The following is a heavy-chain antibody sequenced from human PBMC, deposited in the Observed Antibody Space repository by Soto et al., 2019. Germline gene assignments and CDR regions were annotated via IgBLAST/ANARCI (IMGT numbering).Heavy chain of an antibody. CDR3: ARARKIVVVVAATRTGFDY. Sequence: ASVKVSCKASGYTFTGYYMHWVRQAPGQGLEWMGWINPNSGGTNYAQKLQGRVTMTTDTSTSTAYMELRSLRSDDTAVYYCARARKIVVVVAATRTGFDYWGQGTLVTVSS. D-gene: IGHD2-15*01. CDR2: INPNSGGT. J-gene: IGHJ4*02. CDR1: GYTFTGYY. V-gene: IGHV1-2*02.